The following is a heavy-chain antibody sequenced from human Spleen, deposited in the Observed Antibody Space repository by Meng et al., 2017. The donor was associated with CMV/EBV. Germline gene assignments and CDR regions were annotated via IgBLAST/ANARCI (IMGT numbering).Heavy chain of an antibody. D-gene: IGHD5-12*01. CDR2: ISADGTTT. Sequence: SGFSFSPNGMHCVRQAPGKGLEWVAIISADGTTTYYGDSVKGRFTISRDNSKNMVYVQMDSLRIEDTAVYYCAKGCSGSGNCFYIDYWGQGTLVTVSS. V-gene: IGHV3-30*18. CDR1: GFSFSPNG. CDR3: AKGCSGSGNCFYIDY. J-gene: IGHJ4*02.